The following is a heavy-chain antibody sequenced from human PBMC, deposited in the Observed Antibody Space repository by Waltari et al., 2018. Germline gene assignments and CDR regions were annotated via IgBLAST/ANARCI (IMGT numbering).Heavy chain of an antibody. J-gene: IGHJ4*02. Sequence: QVQLQESGPGLVKPSETLSLTCAVSGYSISSGYYWGWIRQPPGKGLEWIGSIYPSGSTYYNPSLKSRVTISVDTSKTQFSLKLSSVTAADTAVYYCARQSNRGLWFRESYFDYWGQGTLVTVSS. CDR2: IYPSGST. V-gene: IGHV4-38-2*01. CDR1: GYSISSGYY. D-gene: IGHD3-10*01. CDR3: ARQSNRGLWFRESYFDY.